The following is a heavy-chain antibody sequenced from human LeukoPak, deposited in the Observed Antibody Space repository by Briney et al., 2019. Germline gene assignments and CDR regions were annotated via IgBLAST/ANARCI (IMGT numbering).Heavy chain of an antibody. V-gene: IGHV3-23*01. CDR1: GFTFSSYT. J-gene: IGHJ6*02. Sequence: GGSLRLSCAASGFTFSSYTMSWVRQAPGKGPGWVSGIGNSGDRTFYADSVKGRFTISRDNSKNTLYLQMNSLRVEDTALYYCAKGGVWGQGIAVTVSS. CDR3: AKGGV. CDR2: IGNSGDRT.